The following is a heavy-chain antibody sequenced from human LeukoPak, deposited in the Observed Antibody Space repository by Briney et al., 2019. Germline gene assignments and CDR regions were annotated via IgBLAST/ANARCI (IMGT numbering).Heavy chain of an antibody. CDR1: GFTFSTYW. CDR2: INGDGGSR. CDR3: ASASSHRTAAGGDY. D-gene: IGHD6-13*01. V-gene: IGHV3-74*01. Sequence: GGSLRPSCAASGFTFSTYWMHWVRQAPGKGLVWVSRINGDGGSRNYADSVKGRFTISRDNAKNTLYLQMSSLRVEDTAVYYCASASSHRTAAGGDYWGQGTLVNVST. J-gene: IGHJ4*02.